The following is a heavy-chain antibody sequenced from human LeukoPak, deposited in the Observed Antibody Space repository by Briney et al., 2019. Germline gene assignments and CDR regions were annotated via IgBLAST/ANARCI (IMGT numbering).Heavy chain of an antibody. Sequence: GGSLRLSCEGSGFTFSNYWMSWVRQASGKGLEWVANIQQHGSETYYGDSVKGRFTISRDNAKNSLYLQMNSLRAEDTAVYYCATYSSSNGREFQYWGQGTLVTVSS. CDR3: ATYSSSNGREFQY. V-gene: IGHV3-7*01. J-gene: IGHJ1*01. CDR1: GFTFSNYW. CDR2: IQQHGSET. D-gene: IGHD2-2*01.